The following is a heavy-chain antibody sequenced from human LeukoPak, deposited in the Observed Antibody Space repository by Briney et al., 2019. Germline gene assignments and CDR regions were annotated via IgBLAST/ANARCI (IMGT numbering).Heavy chain of an antibody. V-gene: IGHV3-7*01. J-gene: IGHJ6*02. CDR2: IKQDGSEK. D-gene: IGHD4-17*01. CDR1: GFPFSDYW. CDR3: AKDSSGDYGSWYYYYGMDV. Sequence: GGSLRLSCAASGFPFSDYWMNWVRQAPGKGLEWVANIKQDGSEKFYVDSVKGRFTISRDNAKNSLFLQMNSLRAEDTAVYYCAKDSSGDYGSWYYYYGMDVWGQGTTVTVSS.